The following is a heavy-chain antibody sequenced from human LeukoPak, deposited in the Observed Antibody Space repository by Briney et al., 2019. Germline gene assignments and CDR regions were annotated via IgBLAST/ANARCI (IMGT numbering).Heavy chain of an antibody. CDR1: GYSFTSYW. Sequence: GESLKISCKGSGYSFTSYWIAWVRQMPGKGLEWMGIVYPGDSDTRYSPSFQGQVTISADKSISTAYLQWSSLKPSDTAMYYCARQPPAPYDILTGYSPYYFDSWGQGTLVTVSS. CDR3: ARQPPAPYDILTGYSPYYFDS. CDR2: VYPGDSDT. D-gene: IGHD3-9*01. J-gene: IGHJ4*02. V-gene: IGHV5-51*01.